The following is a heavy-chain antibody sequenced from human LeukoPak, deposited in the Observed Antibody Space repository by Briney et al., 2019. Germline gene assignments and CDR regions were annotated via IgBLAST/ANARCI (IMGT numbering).Heavy chain of an antibody. CDR3: AKVLGNTAMVLPNFDY. CDR1: GFTFSSYA. D-gene: IGHD5-18*01. V-gene: IGHV3-23*01. CDR2: ISGSGGST. J-gene: IGHJ4*02. Sequence: GGSLRLSCAAYGFTFSSYAMSWVRQAPGKGLEWVSAISGSGGSTYYADSVKGRFTISRDNSKNTLYLQMNSLRAEDTAVYYCAKVLGNTAMVLPNFDYWGQGTLVTVSS.